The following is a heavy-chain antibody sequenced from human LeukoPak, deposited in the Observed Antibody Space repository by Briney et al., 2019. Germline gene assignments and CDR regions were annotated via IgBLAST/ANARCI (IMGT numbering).Heavy chain of an antibody. V-gene: IGHV3-30*18. Sequence: GGSLRLSCAASGFTFSSYGMHWVRQAPGKGLEWVAVISYDGSNKYHADSVKGRFTISRDNSKNSLYLQMNSLRAEDTAVYYCAELGITMIGGVWGKGTTVTISS. CDR2: ISYDGSNK. D-gene: IGHD3-10*02. CDR1: GFTFSSYG. J-gene: IGHJ6*03. CDR3: AELGITMIGGV.